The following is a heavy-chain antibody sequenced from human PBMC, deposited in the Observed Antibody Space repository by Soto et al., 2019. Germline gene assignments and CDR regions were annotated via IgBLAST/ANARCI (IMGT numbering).Heavy chain of an antibody. J-gene: IGHJ4*02. CDR1: GGSISSGGYY. CDR3: ARPPTN. CDR2: IYYSGST. V-gene: IGHV4-31*01. Sequence: QVQLQESGPGLVKPSQTLSLTCTVSGGSISSGGYYWSWIRQHPGKGLEWIGYIYYSGSTYYNPPLKSLVTISVDPSKNQSSRKLSSGTAADTPFYYCARPPTNGGQGPLVPVSP.